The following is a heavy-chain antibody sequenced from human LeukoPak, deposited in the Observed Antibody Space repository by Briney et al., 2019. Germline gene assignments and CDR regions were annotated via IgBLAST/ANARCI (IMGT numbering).Heavy chain of an antibody. V-gene: IGHV4-34*01. J-gene: IGHJ4*02. CDR1: GGSFSSYY. CDR3: ARGVRIADY. D-gene: IGHD6-13*01. Sequence: SETLSLTCAVYGGSFSSYYWSRIRQSPGRGLEWIGEINHSGSTYYNPSLKSRVTISEDTSKNQFSLKLSSVTAADAAVYYCARGVRIADYWGQGTLVTVSS. CDR2: INHSGST.